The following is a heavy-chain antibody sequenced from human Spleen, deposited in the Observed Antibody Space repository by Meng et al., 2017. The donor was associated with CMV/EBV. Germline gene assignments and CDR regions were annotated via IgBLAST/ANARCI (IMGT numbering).Heavy chain of an antibody. D-gene: IGHD1-26*01. V-gene: IGHV4-4*07. Sequence: QVRYQRWGPVLVTSSETLSLTCTVAGGSIGGFYWGWLRQRAGKGLEWFGRIYTSGSTNYNPSLKSRVTMSVATSKNQFSLKLSSVTAADTAVYYCAGQISVGYFDYWGQGTLVTVSS. CDR2: IYTSGST. J-gene: IGHJ4*02. CDR1: GGSIGGFY. CDR3: AGQISVGYFDY.